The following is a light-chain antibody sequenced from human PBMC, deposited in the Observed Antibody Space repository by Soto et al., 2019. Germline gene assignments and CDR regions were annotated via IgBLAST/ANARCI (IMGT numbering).Light chain of an antibody. CDR3: QQFTYPLT. J-gene: IGKJ4*01. CDR2: DAS. Sequence: IQLTQSPSSLSASVGDRVTITCRASQDIRRALAWYQQKPGKAPNLLISDASSLESGVPSRFSCSGSGTDFTLSIISLQPEDFATYFCQQFTYPLTFGGGTKVELK. CDR1: QDIRRA. V-gene: IGKV1-13*02.